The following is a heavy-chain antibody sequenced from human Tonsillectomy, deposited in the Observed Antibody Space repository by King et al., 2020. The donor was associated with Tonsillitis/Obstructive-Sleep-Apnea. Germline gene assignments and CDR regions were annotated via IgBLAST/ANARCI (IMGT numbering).Heavy chain of an antibody. CDR1: VGSISSSNYY. V-gene: IGHV4-39*01. CDR2: IYYSGSA. CDR3: ARRLRVRGDFDY. D-gene: IGHD3-10*01. J-gene: IGHJ4*02. Sequence: QLQESCPGLVKPSETLSLTCTVSVGSISSSNYYCGWIRQPPGKGLEWIGSIYYSGSAYYNPSLKSRVTISVDTSKNQFSLRLSSMTAADTAVYYCARRLRVRGDFDYWGQGTLVTVSS.